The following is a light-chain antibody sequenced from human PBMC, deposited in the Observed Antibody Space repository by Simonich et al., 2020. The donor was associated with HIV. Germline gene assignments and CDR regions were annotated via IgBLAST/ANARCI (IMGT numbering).Light chain of an antibody. V-gene: IGLV1-40*01. CDR1: SSNIGAGYD. J-gene: IGLJ3*02. CDR2: RNS. CDR3: QSSDSSLSGSV. Sequence: QSVMTQPPSVSGAPGPRVTISCTGSSSNIGAGYDVHWYQQLPGTAPKLLIYRNSNRPAGGPDRITGSKSGTSASLAITGLQADDEAEYYCQSSDSSLSGSVFGGGTKLTVL.